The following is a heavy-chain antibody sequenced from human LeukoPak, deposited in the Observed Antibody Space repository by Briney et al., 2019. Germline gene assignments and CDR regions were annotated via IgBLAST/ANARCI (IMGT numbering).Heavy chain of an antibody. J-gene: IGHJ5*02. V-gene: IGHV4-39*01. CDR1: GVSISSINSY. D-gene: IGHD4-23*01. Sequence: SETLSLTVTLSGVSISSINSYGGWIRQPPGRGLEWIGSIYYSGNTYYNASLKSQVSISIDTSKNQFSLRLTSVTAADTAVYYCARVFGGPVSRMFDPWGQRTLVTVSS. CDR2: IYYSGNT. CDR3: ARVFGGPVSRMFDP.